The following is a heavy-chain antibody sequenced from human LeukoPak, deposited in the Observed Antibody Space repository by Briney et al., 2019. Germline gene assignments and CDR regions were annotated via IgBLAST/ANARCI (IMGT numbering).Heavy chain of an antibody. CDR3: AREEGPDSSGWGYFDY. J-gene: IGHJ4*02. CDR2: IWYDGSNK. CDR1: GFTFSSYG. V-gene: IGHV3-33*01. Sequence: GGSLRLSCAASGFTFSSYGMHWVRQAPGKGLEWVAVIWYDGSNKYYAGSVKGRFTISRDNSKNTLYLQMNSLRAEDTAVYYCAREEGPDSSGWGYFDYWGQGTLVTVSS. D-gene: IGHD3-22*01.